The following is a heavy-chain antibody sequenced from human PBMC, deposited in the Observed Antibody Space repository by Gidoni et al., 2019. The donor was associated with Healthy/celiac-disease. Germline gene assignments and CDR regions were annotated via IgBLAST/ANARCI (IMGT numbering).Heavy chain of an antibody. Sequence: QVQLVESGGGVVQPGRSLRLSCAASGFTFSRYGMHWFRQAPGKGLEWVAVIWYDGSNKYYADSVKGRFTISRDNSKNTLYLQMNSLRAEDTAVYYCARGDEDFWSGYPFDYWGQGTLVTVSS. D-gene: IGHD3-3*01. J-gene: IGHJ4*02. CDR1: GFTFSRYG. CDR3: ARGDEDFWSGYPFDY. CDR2: IWYDGSNK. V-gene: IGHV3-33*01.